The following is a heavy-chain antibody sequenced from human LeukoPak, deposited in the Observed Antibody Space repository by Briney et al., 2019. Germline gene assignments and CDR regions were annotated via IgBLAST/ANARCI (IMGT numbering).Heavy chain of an antibody. CDR2: ISGSGGKA. CDR1: GFTFRSYA. J-gene: IGHJ4*02. Sequence: GGSLRLSCAASGFTFRSYAMSWLRQAPGKGLDWVSRISGSGGKAYYADSVKGRFTISRDNSKNTLYLQMNSLRAEDTAIYYCAKEREYYDSGSYLFGLYFDDWGQGTLVTVSS. D-gene: IGHD3-10*01. CDR3: AKEREYYDSGSYLFGLYFDD. V-gene: IGHV3-23*01.